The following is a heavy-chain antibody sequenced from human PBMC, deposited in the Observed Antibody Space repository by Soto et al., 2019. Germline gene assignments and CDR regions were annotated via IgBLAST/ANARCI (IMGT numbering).Heavy chain of an antibody. V-gene: IGHV4-34*01. CDR2: INHSGST. CDR3: ARCPQRITIFGVAGSDYYFDL. Sequence: QVQLQEWGAGLLKPSETLSLTCAVYGGSLSGYYWNWIRQSPGKGLEWIGEINHSGSTNHNPSLKSRVTISGDTSKNQFSLKLNSVTAADTAVYYCARCPQRITIFGVAGSDYYFDLWGRGTLVTVSS. J-gene: IGHJ2*01. CDR1: GGSLSGYY. D-gene: IGHD3-3*01.